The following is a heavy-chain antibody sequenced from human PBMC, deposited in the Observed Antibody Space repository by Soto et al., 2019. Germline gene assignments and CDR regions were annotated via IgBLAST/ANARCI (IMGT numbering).Heavy chain of an antibody. D-gene: IGHD2-15*01. V-gene: IGHV5-10-1*01. J-gene: IGHJ6*02. CDR3: ASWRSYCSGGSCYKRDYYYGMDV. Sequence: PGESLKISCKGSGYSFTSYWISWVRQMPGKGLEWMGRIDPSDSYTNYSPSFQGHVTISADKSISTAYLQWSSLKASDTAMYYCASWRSYCSGGSCYKRDYYYGMDVWGQGTTVTVSS. CDR2: IDPSDSYT. CDR1: GYSFTSYW.